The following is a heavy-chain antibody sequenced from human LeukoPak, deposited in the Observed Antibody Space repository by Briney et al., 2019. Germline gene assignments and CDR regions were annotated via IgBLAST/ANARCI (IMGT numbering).Heavy chain of an antibody. J-gene: IGHJ4*02. CDR2: IYYSGST. Sequence: SETLSLTCTVSGGSISGSSYYWGWIRQPPGKGLEWIGSIYYSGSTYYNPSLKSRVTISVDTSKNQFSLKLNSVTAADTAVYYCARSDSSGYWFDYWGQGTLVTVSS. CDR3: ARSDSSGYWFDY. V-gene: IGHV4-39*07. D-gene: IGHD3-22*01. CDR1: GGSISGSSYY.